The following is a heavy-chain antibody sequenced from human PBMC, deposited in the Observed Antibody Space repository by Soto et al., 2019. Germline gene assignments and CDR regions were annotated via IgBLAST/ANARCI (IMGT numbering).Heavy chain of an antibody. CDR3: ARGLRRYSSSWYWFDP. V-gene: IGHV4-34*01. D-gene: IGHD6-13*01. Sequence: TSETLSLTCAVYGGSFSGYYWSWIRQPPGKGLEWIGEINHSGSTNYNPSLKSRVTISVDTSKNQFSLKLSSVTAADTAVYYCARGLRRYSSSWYWFDPWGQGTLVTVS. CDR1: GGSFSGYY. J-gene: IGHJ5*02. CDR2: INHSGST.